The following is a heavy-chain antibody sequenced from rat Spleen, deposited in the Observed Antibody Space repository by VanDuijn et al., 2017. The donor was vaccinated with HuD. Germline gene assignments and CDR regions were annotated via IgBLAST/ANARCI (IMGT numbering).Heavy chain of an antibody. Sequence: EVQLVESGGGLVHPGRSLKLSCVTSGFTFNYYWMTWIRQAPGKGLEWVASIGTGGGNTYYRDSVKGRFTISRDNAKNTLYLQMDSLNSEDTATYYCARETGYNSYFDYWGQGVLVTVSS. V-gene: IGHV5-31*01. D-gene: IGHD1-4*01. J-gene: IGHJ2*01. CDR3: ARETGYNSYFDY. CDR2: IGTGGGNT. CDR1: GFTFNYYW.